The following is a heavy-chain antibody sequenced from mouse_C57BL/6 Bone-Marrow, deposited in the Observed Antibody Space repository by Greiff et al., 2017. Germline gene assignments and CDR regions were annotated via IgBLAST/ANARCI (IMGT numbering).Heavy chain of an antibody. CDR1: GYTFTSYD. D-gene: IGHD1-1*01. V-gene: IGHV1-85*01. J-gene: IGHJ1*03. Sequence: VQLQQSGPELVKPGASVKLSCKASGYTFTSYDINWVKQRPGQGLEWIGWIYPRDGSTKYNEKLKGKATLTVDTSSSTAYMELHSLTSEDSAVYFGARDYGSSYWYFDVWGTGTTVTVSS. CDR3: ARDYGSSYWYFDV. CDR2: IYPRDGST.